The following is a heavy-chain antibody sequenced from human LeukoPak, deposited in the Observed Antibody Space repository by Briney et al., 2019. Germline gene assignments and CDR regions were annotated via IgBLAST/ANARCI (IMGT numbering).Heavy chain of an antibody. CDR1: GFTFSSHW. J-gene: IGHJ4*02. CDR3: VRDWGYDSSGYWQKYFDT. CDR2: IKQDGSEK. Sequence: AGGSLRLSCAASGFTFSSHWMSWVRQAPGKGLEWVANIKQDGSEKYYVDSVKGRFTISRDNAKNTVYLQMNSLRAEDTAVYYCVRDWGYDSSGYWQKYFDTWGQGTLVTVSS. V-gene: IGHV3-7*01. D-gene: IGHD3-22*01.